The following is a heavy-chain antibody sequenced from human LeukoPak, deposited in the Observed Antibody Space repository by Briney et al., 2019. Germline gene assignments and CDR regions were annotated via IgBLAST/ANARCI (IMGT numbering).Heavy chain of an antibody. CDR1: GGSISSGSYY. CDR3: ARTKEYSSSWYEDYYMDV. J-gene: IGHJ6*03. Sequence: SETLSLTCTVSGGSISSGSYYWSWIRQPAGKGLEWIGRIYTSGGTNYNPSLKSRVTISVDTSKNQFSLKLSSVTAADTAVYYCARTKEYSSSWYEDYYMDVWGKGTTVTVSS. CDR2: IYTSGGT. V-gene: IGHV4-61*02. D-gene: IGHD6-13*01.